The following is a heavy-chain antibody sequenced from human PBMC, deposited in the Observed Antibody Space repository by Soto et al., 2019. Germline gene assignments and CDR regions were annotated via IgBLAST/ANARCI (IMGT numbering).Heavy chain of an antibody. J-gene: IGHJ4*02. CDR1: GGTFSSYA. CDR3: ARGYQLLSTGGIDY. Sequence: SVKVSCKASGGTFSSYAISWVRQAPGQGLEWMGGIIPIFGTANYAQKFQGRVTITADESTSTAYMELSSLRSEDTAVYYCARGYQLLSTGGIDYWGQGTLLTVSS. D-gene: IGHD2-2*01. V-gene: IGHV1-69*13. CDR2: IIPIFGTA.